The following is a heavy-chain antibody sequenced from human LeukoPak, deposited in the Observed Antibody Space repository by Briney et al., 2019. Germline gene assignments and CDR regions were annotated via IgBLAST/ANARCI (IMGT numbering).Heavy chain of an antibody. CDR2: MNPNSGNT. J-gene: IGHJ6*02. Sequence: ASVKVSCKTSGYTFTSYEINWVRQAAGQGLEFMGWMNPNSGNTGYAQKFQGRVTMTRNTSISTAYMELSSLRSEDTAVYYCARLGSSSWYSDYYYYYGMDVWGQGTTVTVSS. D-gene: IGHD6-13*01. V-gene: IGHV1-8*01. CDR3: ARLGSSSWYSDYYYYYGMDV. CDR1: GYTFTSYE.